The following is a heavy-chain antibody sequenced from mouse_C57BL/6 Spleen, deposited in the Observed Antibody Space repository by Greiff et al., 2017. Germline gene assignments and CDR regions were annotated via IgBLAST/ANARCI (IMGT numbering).Heavy chain of an antibody. D-gene: IGHD3-2*02. V-gene: IGHV1-59*01. J-gene: IGHJ2*01. CDR1: GYTFTSYW. CDR2: IDPSDSYT. Sequence: QVQLQQPGAELVRPGTSVKLSCKASGYTFTSYWMHWVKQRPGQGLEWIGVIDPSDSYTNYNQKFKGKATLTVDTSSSTAYMQLSSLTSEDSAVYYCAREGRDSSGYWGQGTTLTVSS. CDR3: AREGRDSSGY.